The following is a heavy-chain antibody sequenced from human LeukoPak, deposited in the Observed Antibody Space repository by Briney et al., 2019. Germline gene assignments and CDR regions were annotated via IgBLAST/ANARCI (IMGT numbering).Heavy chain of an antibody. J-gene: IGHJ5*02. CDR3: ARSLLRSGYYLNWFDP. D-gene: IGHD3-22*01. CDR2: INHSGST. CDR1: GGSFSGYY. V-gene: IGHV4-34*01. Sequence: SETLSLTCAVYGGSFSGYYWSWIRQPPGKGLEWIGEINHSGSTNYNPSLKSRVTISVDTSKNQFSLKLGSVTAADTAVYYCARSLLRSGYYLNWFDPWGQGTLVTVSS.